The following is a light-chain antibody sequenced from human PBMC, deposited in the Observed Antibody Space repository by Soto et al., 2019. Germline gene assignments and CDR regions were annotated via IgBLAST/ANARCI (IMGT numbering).Light chain of an antibody. Sequence: DIQMTQSPSSLSESVGDRVTITCRASRSINSYLNWDQQKPGKAPKLLIYAAYNLQSGVPSRFSGDGVGTHFTLTISSLQPEDFATYHCKQSHRSPYTFGQVTRLEIK. J-gene: IGKJ5*01. CDR1: RSINSY. V-gene: IGKV1-39*01. CDR2: AAY. CDR3: KQSHRSPYT.